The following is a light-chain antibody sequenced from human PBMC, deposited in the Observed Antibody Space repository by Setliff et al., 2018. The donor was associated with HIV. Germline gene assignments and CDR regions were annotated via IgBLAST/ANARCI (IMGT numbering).Light chain of an antibody. Sequence: QSALTQPRSVSGSPGQSVTIACTGTSSDAGDYNFVSWYQLHPGKAPKLIIYDVTKRPSGVPDRFSGSKSANAASLTISGLQAEDETDYYCCSYAGADAFDVFGTGTKVTVL. V-gene: IGLV2-11*01. J-gene: IGLJ1*01. CDR2: DVT. CDR3: CSYAGADAFDV. CDR1: SSDAGDYNF.